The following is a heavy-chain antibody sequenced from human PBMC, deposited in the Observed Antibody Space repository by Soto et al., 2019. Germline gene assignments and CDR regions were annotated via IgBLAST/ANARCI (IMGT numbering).Heavy chain of an antibody. J-gene: IGHJ6*03. D-gene: IGHD7-27*01. V-gene: IGHV1-2*04. CDR3: ARDLSWGSNWYYYMDV. CDR1: GYTFTGYY. Sequence: ASVKVSCKASGYTFTGYYMHWARQAPGQGLEWMGWINPNSGGTNYAQKFQGWVTMTRDTSISTAYMELSRLRSDDTAVYYCARDLSWGSNWYYYMDVWGKGTTVTVSS. CDR2: INPNSGGT.